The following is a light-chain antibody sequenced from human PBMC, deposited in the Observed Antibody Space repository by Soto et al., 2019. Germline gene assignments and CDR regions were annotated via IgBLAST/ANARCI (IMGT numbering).Light chain of an antibody. CDR3: SSYTSSSPVV. J-gene: IGLJ2*01. V-gene: IGLV2-14*01. CDR1: SSDVGGYSY. Sequence: QSVLTQPASVSGSPGQSITISCTGTSSDVGGYSYVSWYQQHPGKAPKLMIYEVSNRPSGVSNRFSGSKSGNTASLTISGLQADDEADYYCSSYTSSSPVVFGGGTKLTVL. CDR2: EVS.